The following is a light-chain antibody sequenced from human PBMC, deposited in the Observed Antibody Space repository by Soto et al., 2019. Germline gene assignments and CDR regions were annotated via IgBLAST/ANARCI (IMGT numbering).Light chain of an antibody. CDR3: QQAASFPIT. CDR1: QGVSTW. Sequence: DIQMTQPPSTLSASVGDRFTITCRASQGVSTWLAWYQQKPGKAPNLLIYTASSLQSGVPSRFSGSGSGTDFTLTINGLQPEDFATYYCQQAASFPITFGQGTRLEIK. V-gene: IGKV1-12*01. CDR2: TAS. J-gene: IGKJ5*01.